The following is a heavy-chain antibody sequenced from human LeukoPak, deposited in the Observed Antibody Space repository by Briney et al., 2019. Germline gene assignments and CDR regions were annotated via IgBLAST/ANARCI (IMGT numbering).Heavy chain of an antibody. CDR2: IYYSGST. V-gene: IGHV4-59*12. J-gene: IGHJ6*03. CDR1: GGSISSYY. Sequence: SETLSLTCTVSGGSISSYYWSWIRQPPGKGLEWIGYIYYSGSTNYNPSLKSRVTISLDTSKNQFSLKLSSVTAADTAIYYCARDFSSSSTVYYYYYMDVWGEGTTVTVSS. CDR3: ARDFSSSSTVYYYYYMDV. D-gene: IGHD6-6*01.